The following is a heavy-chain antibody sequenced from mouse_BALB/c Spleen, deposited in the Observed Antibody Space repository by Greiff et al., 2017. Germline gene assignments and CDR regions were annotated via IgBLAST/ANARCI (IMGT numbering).Heavy chain of an antibody. Sequence: EVKLMESGGDLVKPGGSLKLSCAASGFTFSSYGMSWVRQTPDKRLEWVATISSGGSYTYYPDSVKGRFTISRENAKNTLYLQMSSLKSEDTAMYYCARQGTTVVAREWYFDVWGAGTTVTVSS. CDR1: GFTFSSYG. V-gene: IGHV5-6*01. J-gene: IGHJ1*01. D-gene: IGHD1-1*01. CDR2: ISSGGSYT. CDR3: ARQGTTVVAREWYFDV.